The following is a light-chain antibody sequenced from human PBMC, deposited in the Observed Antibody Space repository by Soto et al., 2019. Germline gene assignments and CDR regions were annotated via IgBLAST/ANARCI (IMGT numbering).Light chain of an antibody. J-gene: IGLJ1*01. CDR3: CSLVGTGTYV. V-gene: IGLV2-23*01. CDR1: SSDVGSYNL. Sequence: QSVLTQPASVSGSPGQSITIPCTGTSSDVGSYNLVSWYQQHPGKAPKLIIYEGTKRPSGVFNRVSGSKSGNTASLTISGLQAEDEAEYYCCSLVGTGTYVFATGTKLTVL. CDR2: EGT.